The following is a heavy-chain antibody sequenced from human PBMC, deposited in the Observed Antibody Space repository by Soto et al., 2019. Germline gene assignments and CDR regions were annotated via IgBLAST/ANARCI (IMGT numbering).Heavy chain of an antibody. CDR3: ARESILADYYDSSGQYFF. D-gene: IGHD3-22*01. Sequence: PGGSLRLSCAASGFTFSSYGMHWVRQAPGKGLEWVAVIWYDGSNKYYADSVKGRFTISRDNSKNTLYLQMNSLRAEDTAVYYCARESILADYYDSSGQYFFWGRGSLVPVSS. V-gene: IGHV3-33*01. J-gene: IGHJ1*01. CDR2: IWYDGSNK. CDR1: GFTFSSYG.